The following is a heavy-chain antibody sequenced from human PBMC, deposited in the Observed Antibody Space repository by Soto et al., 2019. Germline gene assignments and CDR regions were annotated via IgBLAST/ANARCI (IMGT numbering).Heavy chain of an antibody. J-gene: IGHJ5*02. CDR2: IDPRDSYV. Sequence: GESLKISCQGSGYTFTTYWITWVRQMPGRGLEWMGRIDPRDSYVNYSPSFQGHVTISLDKSISTAYLQWGSLKASDTAMYYCARLFCSTTTCDSWFDPWGQGTLVTVSS. V-gene: IGHV5-10-1*01. CDR1: GYTFTTYW. CDR3: ARLFCSTTTCDSWFDP. D-gene: IGHD2-2*01.